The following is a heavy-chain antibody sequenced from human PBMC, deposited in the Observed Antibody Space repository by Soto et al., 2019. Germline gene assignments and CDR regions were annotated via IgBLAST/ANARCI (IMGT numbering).Heavy chain of an antibody. CDR2: IIPICGTA. Sequence: QVQLVQSGAEVKKPWSSVKVSGKASGGTFSSYAISWVRHAPGQGLEWMGGIIPICGTANYAPQFQGRVRITADDSTSTAYTALRSLRSEDMAVYYRARARRDVYKLPVSDYWGQGTLVTVSS. V-gene: IGHV1-69*01. CDR3: ARARRDVYKLPVSDY. D-gene: IGHD1-7*01. CDR1: GGTFSSYA. J-gene: IGHJ4*02.